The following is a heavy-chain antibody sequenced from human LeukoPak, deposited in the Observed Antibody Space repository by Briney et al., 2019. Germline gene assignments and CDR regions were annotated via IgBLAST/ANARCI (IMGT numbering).Heavy chain of an antibody. V-gene: IGHV3-48*03. CDR1: GFPFSSLE. CDR3: TKAGSLGSYSAN. J-gene: IGHJ4*02. Sequence: GGPLRLSCAASGFPFSSLEMDWVRQAPGKGREWIAYISNSGSNTYYAGSVRGQFTISRDNAKDSVYLQMNSLRVEDTAVYYCTKAGSLGSYSANWGQGTLVSVSS. D-gene: IGHD1-26*01. CDR2: ISNSGSNT.